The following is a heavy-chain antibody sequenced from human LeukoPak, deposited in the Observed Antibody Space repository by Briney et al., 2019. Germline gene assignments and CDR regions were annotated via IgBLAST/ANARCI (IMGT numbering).Heavy chain of an antibody. Sequence: SVKVSCKASGYTFTSYGISWVRQAPGQGLEWMGGIIPIFGTANYAQKFQGRVTITADKSTSTAYMELSSLRSEDTAVYYCARISDCSGGSCYPNWGQGTLVTVSS. J-gene: IGHJ4*02. CDR3: ARISDCSGGSCYPN. V-gene: IGHV1-69*06. D-gene: IGHD2-15*01. CDR1: GYTFTSYG. CDR2: IIPIFGTA.